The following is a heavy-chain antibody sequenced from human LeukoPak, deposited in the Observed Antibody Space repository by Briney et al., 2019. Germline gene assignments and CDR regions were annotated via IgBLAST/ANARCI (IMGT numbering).Heavy chain of an antibody. V-gene: IGHV3-30*18. Sequence: PGRSLRLSCAASGFTFSSYGMHWVRQAPGKGLEWVAVISYDGSNKYYADSVKGRFTISRDNSKNTLYLQMNSLRAEDTAVYYCAKAERWLQPYYFDYWGQGTLVTVSS. CDR3: AKAERWLQPYYFDY. D-gene: IGHD5-24*01. J-gene: IGHJ4*02. CDR1: GFTFSSYG. CDR2: ISYDGSNK.